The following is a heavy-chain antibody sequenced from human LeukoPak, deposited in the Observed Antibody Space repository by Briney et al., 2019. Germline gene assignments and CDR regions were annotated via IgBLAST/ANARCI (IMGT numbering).Heavy chain of an antibody. D-gene: IGHD2-15*01. V-gene: IGHV1-24*01. Sequence: ASVKVSCKVSGYTLTELSMHWVRQAPGKGLEWMGGFDPEDGETIYAQKFQGRVTMTEDTSTDTAYMELSSLRSEDTAVYYCATIEDISDWFDPWGQGTLVTVSS. CDR3: ATIEDISDWFDP. CDR2: FDPEDGET. J-gene: IGHJ5*02. CDR1: GYTLTELS.